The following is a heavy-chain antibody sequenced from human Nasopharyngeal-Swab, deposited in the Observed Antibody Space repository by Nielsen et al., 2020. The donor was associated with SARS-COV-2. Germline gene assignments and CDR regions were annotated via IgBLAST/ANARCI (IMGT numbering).Heavy chain of an antibody. D-gene: IGHD2-2*01. CDR3: ATPVEVVPAAMPDYYYGMDV. Sequence: SETLSLTCTVSGGSISSSSYYWGWIRQPPGKGLEWIGSIYYSGSTYYNPSLKSRVTISVDTYKNQFSLKLSSVTAADTAVYYCATPVEVVPAAMPDYYYGMDVWGQGTTVTVSS. CDR2: IYYSGST. V-gene: IGHV4-39*01. CDR1: GGSISSSSYY. J-gene: IGHJ6*02.